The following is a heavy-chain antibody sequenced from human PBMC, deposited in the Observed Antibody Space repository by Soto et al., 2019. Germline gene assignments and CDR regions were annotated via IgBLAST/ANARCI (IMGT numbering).Heavy chain of an antibody. CDR3: AKPSSSWGNAFDY. Sequence: EVQLLESGGGLVQPGGSLRLSCAASGFTFSSYAMSWVRQAPGKGLEWVSAISGSGGSTYYADSVKGRFTISRDNSKNPLYLQMNSLRAEDTAVYYCAKPSSSWGNAFDYWGQGTLVTVSS. CDR2: ISGSGGST. V-gene: IGHV3-23*01. D-gene: IGHD6-13*01. J-gene: IGHJ4*02. CDR1: GFTFSSYA.